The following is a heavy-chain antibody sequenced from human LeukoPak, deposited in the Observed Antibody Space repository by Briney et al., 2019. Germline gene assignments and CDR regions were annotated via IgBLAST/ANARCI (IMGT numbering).Heavy chain of an antibody. Sequence: SSQTLSLTCTVSGGSISSGGYYWSWIRQHSGKGLEWIGYIYYSGSTYYNPSLKSRVTISVDTSKNQFSLKLSSVTAADTAVYYCARYCTNGVCPDAFDIWGQGTMVTVSS. CDR1: GGSISSGGYY. CDR2: IYYSGST. V-gene: IGHV4-31*03. CDR3: ARYCTNGVCPDAFDI. D-gene: IGHD2-8*01. J-gene: IGHJ3*02.